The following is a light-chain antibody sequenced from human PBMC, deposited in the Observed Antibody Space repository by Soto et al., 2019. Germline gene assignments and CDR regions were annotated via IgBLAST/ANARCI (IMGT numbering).Light chain of an antibody. CDR3: VTWDDSPDGPV. Sequence: QSVLTQPPSASGAPGQRVTISCSGSSSNIGGNTVNWYQQFPGTAPKLLIYSNNQRPSGVPDRFSGSKSGTSASLAISGLQSDDKADHYCVTWDDSPDGPVFGGGTKLTVL. J-gene: IGLJ2*01. CDR2: SNN. CDR1: SSNIGGNT. V-gene: IGLV1-44*01.